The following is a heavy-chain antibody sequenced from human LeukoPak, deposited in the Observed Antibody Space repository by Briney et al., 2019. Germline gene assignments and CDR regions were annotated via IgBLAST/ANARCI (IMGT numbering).Heavy chain of an antibody. CDR2: IKSKTDGGTT. V-gene: IGHV3-15*01. J-gene: IGHJ6*02. Sequence: GGSLRLSCAASGFTFSNAWMSWVRQAPGKGLEWVGRIKSKTDGGTTDYAAPVKGRFTISRDDSKNTLYLQMNSLKTEDTAVYYCTEAWRDDYGMDVWGQGTTVTVSS. CDR1: GFTFSNAW. CDR3: TEAWRDDYGMDV.